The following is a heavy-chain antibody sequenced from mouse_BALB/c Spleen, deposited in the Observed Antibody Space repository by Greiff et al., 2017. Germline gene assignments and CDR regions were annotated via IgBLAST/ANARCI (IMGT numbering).Heavy chain of an antibody. V-gene: IGHV3-2*02. CDR3: ARWGGNYWFAY. J-gene: IGHJ3*01. D-gene: IGHD2-1*01. Sequence: EVKLVESGPGLVKPSQSLSLTCTVTGYSITSDYAWNWIRQFPGNKLEWMGYISYSGSTSYNPSLKSRISITRDTSKNQFFLQLNSVTTEDTATYYCARWGGNYWFAYWGQGTLVTVSA. CDR1: GYSITSDYA. CDR2: ISYSGST.